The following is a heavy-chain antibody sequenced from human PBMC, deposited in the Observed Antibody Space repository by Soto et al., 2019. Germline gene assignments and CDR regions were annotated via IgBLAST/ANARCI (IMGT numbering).Heavy chain of an antibody. CDR1: EVTLVNSA. CDR2: ISSSGAAT. V-gene: IGHV3-23*01. D-gene: IGHD6-19*01. J-gene: IGHJ3*02. CDR3: AIGSERNGWSGETFGI. Sequence: EMQLLESGGGLVQPGGSLTLSCAASEVTLVNSAINWVRQAPGKGLEWVSTISSSGAATYYADFVKGRFTISRENSKSALYMEMSSLRAEDTGVAYCAIGSERNGWSGETFGIWGQGTMVTVSS.